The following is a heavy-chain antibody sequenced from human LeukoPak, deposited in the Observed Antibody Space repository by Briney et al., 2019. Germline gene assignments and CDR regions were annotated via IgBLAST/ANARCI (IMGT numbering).Heavy chain of an antibody. V-gene: IGHV3-48*01. CDR1: GFTFSSYG. J-gene: IGHJ4*02. CDR2: ISSSSSTI. Sequence: GGSLRLSCAASGFTFSSYGMTWVRQAPGKGLEWVSYISSSSSTIYYADSVKGRFTISRDNSKNTLYLQMNSLRAEDAAVYYCAKAPLSRCTGAICYALDYWGQGTLVTVSS. CDR3: AKAPLSRCTGAICYALDY. D-gene: IGHD2-15*01.